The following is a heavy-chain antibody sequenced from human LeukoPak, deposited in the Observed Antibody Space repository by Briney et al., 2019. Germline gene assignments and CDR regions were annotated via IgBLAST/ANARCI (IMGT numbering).Heavy chain of an antibody. Sequence: ASVKVSCKASGGTFSSYGISWVRQAPGQGLEWMGWISAYSCNTNYAEKLQGRVTMTADTSTNTAYMELRSLRSDDTAVYYCARGHPGYYDNSGYLPLDYWGQGTLVTASS. CDR3: ARGHPGYYDNSGYLPLDY. D-gene: IGHD3-22*01. CDR1: GGTFSSYG. J-gene: IGHJ4*02. V-gene: IGHV1-18*01. CDR2: ISAYSCNT.